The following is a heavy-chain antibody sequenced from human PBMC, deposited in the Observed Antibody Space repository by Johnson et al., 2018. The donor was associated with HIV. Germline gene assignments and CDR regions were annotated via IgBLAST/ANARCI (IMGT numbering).Heavy chain of an antibody. J-gene: IGHJ1*01. CDR3: GLLGRCWAT. CDR2: ISPDVSHK. D-gene: IGHD3-10*02. Sequence: QVQLVESGGGVVQPGRSLRLSCAASGFTFSSMQWDRQAPGKGLEWVAVISPDVSHKYYADSVKGRFSLSRDISKNMLYLQMHSRRGYDTGHNVRGLLGRCWATWG. CDR1: GFTFSS. V-gene: IGHV3-30*03.